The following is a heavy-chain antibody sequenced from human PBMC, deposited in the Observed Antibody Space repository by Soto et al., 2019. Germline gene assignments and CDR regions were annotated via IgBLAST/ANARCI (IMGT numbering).Heavy chain of an antibody. D-gene: IGHD3-10*01. J-gene: IGHJ4*02. Sequence: QVQLVQSGAEVKKPGSSVKVSCKASGSTFSTYTINWVRQAPGQGLEWMGRIIPLLDVTNNAQRFQGRVTITADKSTSTVYMELTSLTSQDTAVYYCARDSGTVGYDDSWGQGTLVTVSS. V-gene: IGHV1-69*08. CDR3: ARDSGTVGYDDS. CDR1: GSTFSTYT. CDR2: IIPLLDVT.